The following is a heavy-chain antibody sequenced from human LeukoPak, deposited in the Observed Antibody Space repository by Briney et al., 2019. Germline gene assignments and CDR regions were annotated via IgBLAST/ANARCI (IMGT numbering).Heavy chain of an antibody. J-gene: IGHJ4*02. D-gene: IGHD2-15*01. CDR2: IYYSGST. V-gene: IGHV4-31*03. CDR1: GGSISSGGYY. Sequence: SETLSLTCTVSGGSISSGGYYWSWIRQHPGKGLEWIGYIYYSGSTYYNPSLKSRVTVSVDTSKNQFSLKLSSVTAADTAVYYCARVAGYCSGGSCEPLDYWGQGTLVTVSS. CDR3: ARVAGYCSGGSCEPLDY.